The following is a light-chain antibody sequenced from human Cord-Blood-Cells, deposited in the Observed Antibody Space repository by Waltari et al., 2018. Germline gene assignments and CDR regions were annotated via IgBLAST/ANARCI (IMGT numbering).Light chain of an antibody. Sequence: QSALTQPASGSGSPGQSITISRTGTSSDVGGYNYVSWYQQHPGKAPKLMIYDVSYRPSGVSNRFSGSKSGNTASLTISGLQAEDEADYYCSSYTSSSTVVFGGGTKLTVL. J-gene: IGLJ2*01. CDR2: DVS. CDR3: SSYTSSSTVV. V-gene: IGLV2-14*01. CDR1: SSDVGGYNY.